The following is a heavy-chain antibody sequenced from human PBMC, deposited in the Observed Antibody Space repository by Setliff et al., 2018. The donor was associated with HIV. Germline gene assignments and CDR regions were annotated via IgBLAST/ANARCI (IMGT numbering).Heavy chain of an antibody. J-gene: IGHJ6*04. Sequence: SVKVSCKATGDTFNSHAISWVRQAPGQGLEWMGGIIPIFGTPNYAQKFKGRLTVTADESTSTVYMELSSLRSEDTAVYYCARDSRDIVVVIAPEPEPYYYYGMDVWGEGTTVTVSS. V-gene: IGHV1-69*13. CDR3: ARDSRDIVVVIAPEPEPYYYYGMDV. CDR2: IIPIFGTP. CDR1: GDTFNSHA. D-gene: IGHD2-15*01.